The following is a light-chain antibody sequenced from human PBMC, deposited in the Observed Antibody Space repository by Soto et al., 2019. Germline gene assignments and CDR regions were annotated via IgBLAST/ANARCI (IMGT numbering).Light chain of an antibody. CDR1: QDISNY. Sequence: DIQLTSAPSALSATVGDRVTITCRASQDISNYLAWYQQKPGKVPKLLIYAASALQAGVSSRFSGSGSGTDFTLTISSLQPEDVATYYCQKYNSAPLTFGGGTKVDIK. V-gene: IGKV1-27*01. CDR2: AAS. CDR3: QKYNSAPLT. J-gene: IGKJ4*01.